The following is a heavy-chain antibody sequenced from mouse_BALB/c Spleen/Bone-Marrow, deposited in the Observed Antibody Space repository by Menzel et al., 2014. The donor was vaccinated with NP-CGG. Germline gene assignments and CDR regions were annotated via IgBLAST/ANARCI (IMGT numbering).Heavy chain of an antibody. J-gene: IGHJ4*01. Sequence: VQLKQSGTVLARPGASVKMPCKASGYTFTSYWMHWVKQRPGQGLEWIGAIYPGNSDTSYNQKFKGKAKLTAVTSTSTAYMELSSLTNEDSEVYYCTRYPYYYGSRNYYAMDYWGQGTSVTVSS. V-gene: IGHV1-5*01. CDR2: IYPGNSDT. CDR1: GYTFTSYW. D-gene: IGHD1-1*01. CDR3: TRYPYYYGSRNYYAMDY.